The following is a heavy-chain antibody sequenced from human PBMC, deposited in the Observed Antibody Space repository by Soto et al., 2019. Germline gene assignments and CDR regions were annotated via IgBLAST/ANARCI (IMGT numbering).Heavy chain of an antibody. Sequence: SETLSLTCTVSGGSISSGYYYWSWIRQPPGKGLEWIGEIYHSGSTNYNPSLKSRVTISVDTSKNQFSLKLSSVTAADTAVYYCATTRGYCSGGSCSYNWFDPWGQGTLVTVSS. J-gene: IGHJ5*02. CDR1: GGSISSGYYY. CDR2: IYHSGST. D-gene: IGHD2-15*01. V-gene: IGHV4-30-4*01. CDR3: ATTRGYCSGGSCSYNWFDP.